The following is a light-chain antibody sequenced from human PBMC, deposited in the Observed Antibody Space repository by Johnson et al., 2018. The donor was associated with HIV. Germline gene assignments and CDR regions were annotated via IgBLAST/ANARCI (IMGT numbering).Light chain of an antibody. CDR2: DNN. CDR1: SSNIGSNY. V-gene: IGLV1-51*01. CDR3: GTWHSTLSAGGV. Sequence: QSVLTQPPSVSAAPGQKVTISCSGSSSNIGSNYVSWYQQIPGTAPKLLIYDNNKRPSGIPDRFSGSKSGTSATLGITGLQTGDEADYYCGTWHSTLSAGGVVGTGTMVTGL. J-gene: IGLJ1*01.